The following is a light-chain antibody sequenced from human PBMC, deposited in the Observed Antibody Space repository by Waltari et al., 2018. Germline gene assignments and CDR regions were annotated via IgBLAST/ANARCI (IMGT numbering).Light chain of an antibody. CDR1: QSVSRT. Sequence: EIVLKQSPGTLSLSPGARATLSCRASQSVSRTLAWYQQKPGQAPKLLIYGASIRATGIPDRFTGSGSGTDFSLTISSLEPEDFAIYFCQHYVRLPATFGQGTKVEIK. J-gene: IGKJ1*01. V-gene: IGKV3-20*01. CDR2: GAS. CDR3: QHYVRLPAT.